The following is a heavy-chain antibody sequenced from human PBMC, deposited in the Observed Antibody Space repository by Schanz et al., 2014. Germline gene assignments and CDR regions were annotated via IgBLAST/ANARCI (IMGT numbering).Heavy chain of an antibody. D-gene: IGHD2-15*01. CDR3: ARDNRQCSGPCSGGSCHPCGMDV. V-gene: IGHV3-74*01. CDR2: IYMDGSGR. Sequence: VQLVESGGGVVQPERSLRLSCAASGFTFSRYWMQWVRQAPGKGLVWVSRIYMDGSGRDYGDSVKGRFTVSRDNAKNTLYLQMDSLRAEDTAVYYCARDNRQCSGPCSGGSCHPCGMDVWGQGTTVIVSS. CDR1: GFTFSRYW. J-gene: IGHJ6*02.